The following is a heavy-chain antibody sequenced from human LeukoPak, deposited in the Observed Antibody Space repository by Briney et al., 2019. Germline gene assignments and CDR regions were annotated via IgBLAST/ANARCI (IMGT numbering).Heavy chain of an antibody. Sequence: PGRSLRLSCAASGFTFSSYGMHWVRQAPGKGLEWVAVISYDGSNKYYADSVKGRFTISRDNSKNTLYLQMNSLRAEDTAVYYCAKDFLSGGWQLGFDYWGQGTLVTVSS. CDR1: GFTFSSYG. CDR2: ISYDGSNK. J-gene: IGHJ4*02. V-gene: IGHV3-30*18. D-gene: IGHD6-19*01. CDR3: AKDFLSGGWQLGFDY.